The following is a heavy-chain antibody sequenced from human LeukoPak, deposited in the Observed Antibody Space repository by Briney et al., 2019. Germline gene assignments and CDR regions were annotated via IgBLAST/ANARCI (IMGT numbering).Heavy chain of an antibody. V-gene: IGHV3-23*01. J-gene: IGHJ4*02. CDR3: VRGGVDY. Sequence: PGGSLRLSCAASGFTFSSYAMSWVRQAPGKGLEWVSAISGSGGSTDYADSVKGRFTISRDNARNTVYLQMNSLRVEDTAVYYCVRGGVDYWGQGTLVTVSS. CDR2: ISGSGGST. D-gene: IGHD3-16*01. CDR1: GFTFSSYA.